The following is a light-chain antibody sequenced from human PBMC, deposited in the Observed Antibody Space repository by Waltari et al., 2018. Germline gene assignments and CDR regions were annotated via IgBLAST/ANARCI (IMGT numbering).Light chain of an antibody. CDR1: SAILGTNYF. CDR3: CSYATYHVI. J-gene: IGLJ2*01. CDR2: EGT. Sequence: QSALTQPASVSGSPGQSITISCTGTSAILGTNYFVSWYQHRSGKAPKLIICEGTKRPSGVSDRFSGSKSGTTASLTISGLQAEDEADYYCCSYATYHVIFGGGTKVTVL. V-gene: IGLV2-23*01.